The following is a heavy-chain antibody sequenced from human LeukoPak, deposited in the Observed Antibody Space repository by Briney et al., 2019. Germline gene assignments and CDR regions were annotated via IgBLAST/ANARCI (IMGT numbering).Heavy chain of an antibody. CDR1: GGSISRYY. CDR2: IYSSGST. Sequence: SETLSLTCTVSGGSISRYYWSWIRQPAGKGLEWIGRIYSSGSTNYTPSLKSRVTMSVDTSTNQFSLKLSSVTAADTAVYYCARGAASSAFDIWGQGTMVTVSS. CDR3: ARGAASSAFDI. D-gene: IGHD3-16*01. J-gene: IGHJ3*02. V-gene: IGHV4-4*07.